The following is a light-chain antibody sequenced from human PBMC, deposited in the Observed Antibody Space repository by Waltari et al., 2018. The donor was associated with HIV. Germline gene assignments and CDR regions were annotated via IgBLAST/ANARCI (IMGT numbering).Light chain of an antibody. CDR3: QQFNSYPLT. CDR2: DAS. CDR1: QEISGA. V-gene: IGKV1-13*02. Sequence: AIQLTQSPSSLSASVGDRVTITCRASQEISGALAWYQQKPGKPPKLLIHDASILETGVPSKFSGSGAGADFTLTISSLQPEDFATYYCQQFNSYPLTFGAGTKVEIK. J-gene: IGKJ4*01.